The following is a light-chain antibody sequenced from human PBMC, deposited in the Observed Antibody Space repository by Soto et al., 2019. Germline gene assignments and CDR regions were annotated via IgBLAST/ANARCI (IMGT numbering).Light chain of an antibody. J-gene: IGKJ5*01. Sequence: DFPMTQSPSSLSASVGDTVTLTCRASQGFTNYLAWYQQKPGKAPKLLIYAASTLQSGVPPRFSGSGSGTHFTLTISSLQPEDAATYYCQKYNTAPYTFGQGTRLEIK. CDR1: QGFTNY. CDR3: QKYNTAPYT. CDR2: AAS. V-gene: IGKV1-27*01.